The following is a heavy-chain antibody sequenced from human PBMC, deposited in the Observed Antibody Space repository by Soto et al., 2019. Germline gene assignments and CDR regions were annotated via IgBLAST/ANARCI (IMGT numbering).Heavy chain of an antibody. J-gene: IGHJ4*01. CDR2: INHSGST. D-gene: IGHD2-15*01. CDR1: DGSFSGYY. V-gene: IGHV4-34*01. CDR3: ERGRPSCSGGSCVVGDFDY. Sequence: QVQLKQWGAGLLKPSETLSLTCAVYDGSFSGYYWSWIRQPPGKGLGWIGEINHSGSTNYNPSLKSRVTISVDTSKNQFSLNLSSVTAADTAVYNCERGRPSCSGGSCVVGDFDYCGQGTLVTVSP.